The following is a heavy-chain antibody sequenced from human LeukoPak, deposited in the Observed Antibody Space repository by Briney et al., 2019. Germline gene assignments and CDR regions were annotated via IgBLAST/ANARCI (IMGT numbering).Heavy chain of an antibody. D-gene: IGHD3-22*01. J-gene: IGHJ6*03. Sequence: GGSLRLSCAASGFTFSSYSMNWVRQAPGKGLEWVSSISSSSSYIYYADSVKGRFTISRDNAKNSLYLQMNSLRAEDTAVYYCASELLPGYYYYYMDVWDKGTTVTVSS. V-gene: IGHV3-21*01. CDR3: ASELLPGYYYYYMDV. CDR2: ISSSSSYI. CDR1: GFTFSSYS.